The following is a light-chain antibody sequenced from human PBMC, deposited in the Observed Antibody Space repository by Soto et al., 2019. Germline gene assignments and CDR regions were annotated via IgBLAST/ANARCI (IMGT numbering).Light chain of an antibody. CDR1: QSVSSY. V-gene: IGKV3-11*01. Sequence: DIVLQEYQATLTLSQGDRATMTCRPSQSVSSYLAWYQQKPGQAPRLLIYDASNRATGIPARFSGSGSGTYFTRTISTLEPEDFALYYCQQRSNWPPITFGQGTRLEIK. CDR2: DAS. CDR3: QQRSNWPPIT. J-gene: IGKJ5*01.